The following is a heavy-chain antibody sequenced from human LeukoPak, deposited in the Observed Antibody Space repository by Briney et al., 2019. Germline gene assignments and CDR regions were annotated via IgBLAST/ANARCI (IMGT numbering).Heavy chain of an antibody. J-gene: IGHJ4*02. D-gene: IGHD3-10*01. CDR2: ISGSGGST. V-gene: IGHV3-23*01. CDR1: GFTFSSYA. Sequence: TGGSLRLSCAASGFTFSSYAMSWVRRAPGKGLEWVSAISGSGGSTYYADSVKGRFTISRDNSKNTLYLQMNSLRAEDTAVYYCAKDYYYGSGSYSPVDYWGQGTLVTVSS. CDR3: AKDYYYGSGSYSPVDY.